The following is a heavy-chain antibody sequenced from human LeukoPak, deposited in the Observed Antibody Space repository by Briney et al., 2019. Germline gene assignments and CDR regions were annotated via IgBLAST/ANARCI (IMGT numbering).Heavy chain of an antibody. V-gene: IGHV3-7*01. D-gene: IGHD3-22*01. CDR2: IKQDGSEK. CDR1: GFTFSSYW. J-gene: IGHJ4*02. CDR3: ARDAGRRTYYYDSSPYAY. Sequence: PGGSLRLSCAASGFTFSSYWMSWVRQAPGKGLEWVANIKQDGSEKYYVDSVKGRFTISRDNAKNSLYLQMNSLRAEDTAVYYCARDAGRRTYYYDSSPYAYWGQGTLVTVSS.